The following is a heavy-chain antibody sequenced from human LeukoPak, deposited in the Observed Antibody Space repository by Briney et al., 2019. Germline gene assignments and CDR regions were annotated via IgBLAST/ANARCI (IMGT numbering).Heavy chain of an antibody. J-gene: IGHJ4*02. CDR2: IKQDGSEK. V-gene: IGHV3-7*01. CDR1: GFTFRNYW. CDR3: ARAYYDILTGYYY. D-gene: IGHD3-9*01. Sequence: GGSLRLSCAASGFTFRNYWMSWVRQAPGKGLEWVANIKQDGSEKYYVDSMKGRFTISRDNAKNSLYLQINSLRAEDTAVYYCARAYYDILTGYYYWGQGTLVTVSS.